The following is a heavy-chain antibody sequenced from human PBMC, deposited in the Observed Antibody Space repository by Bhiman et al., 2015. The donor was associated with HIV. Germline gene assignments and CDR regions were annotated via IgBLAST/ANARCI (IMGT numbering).Heavy chain of an antibody. CDR3: GKDRYDSSGYSLEK. CDR1: GFTFDDYA. J-gene: IGHJ4*02. CDR2: ISWNRGSL. D-gene: IGHD3-22*01. Sequence: VQLVESGGGWVQPGRSLRLSCAASGFTFDDYAMHWVRQAPGKGLEWVSGISWNRGSLGYADSVKGRFTISRDNAKNSLYLQMNSLRAEDTALYYCGKDRYDSSGYSLEKWGQGTLVTVSS. V-gene: IGHV3-9*01.